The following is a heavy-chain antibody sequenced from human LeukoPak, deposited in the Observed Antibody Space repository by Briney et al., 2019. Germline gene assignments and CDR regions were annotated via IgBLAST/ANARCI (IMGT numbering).Heavy chain of an antibody. V-gene: IGHV3-30*14. CDR1: GFTFSTYA. Sequence: GGSLRLSCAASGFTFSTYAMYWVRQAPGKGLEWVAVISYDGNNKYYADSVKGRFTISRDNSKNTLYLQMNSLRAEDTAVYYCARDKAGGYYLRYYGMDVWGQGTTVTVSS. D-gene: IGHD3-22*01. CDR3: ARDKAGGYYLRYYGMDV. J-gene: IGHJ6*02. CDR2: ISYDGNNK.